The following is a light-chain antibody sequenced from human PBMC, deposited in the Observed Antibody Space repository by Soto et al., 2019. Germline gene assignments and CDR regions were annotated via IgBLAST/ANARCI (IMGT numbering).Light chain of an antibody. V-gene: IGKV3-11*01. CDR1: QSVGSY. CDR3: QQRSNSPLT. Sequence: EIVLTQSPATLSLSPGERATLSCRASQSVGSYLAWYQQKPGQAPRLLMYDASNRASGIPARFSGSGSGTYFTLSIINLEPEDFAVYYCQQRSNSPLTFGGGTKVEIK. J-gene: IGKJ4*01. CDR2: DAS.